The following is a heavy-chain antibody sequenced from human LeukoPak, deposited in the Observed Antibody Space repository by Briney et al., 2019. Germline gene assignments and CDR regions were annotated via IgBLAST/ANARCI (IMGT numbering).Heavy chain of an antibody. CDR1: GYSFTSYW. V-gene: IGHV5-51*01. Sequence: GESLEISCKGSGYSFTSYWIGWVRQMPGKGLEWMGIIYPGASDTRYSPSFQGQVTISDDKSISTAYLQWSSLKASDTAMYYCARGAIAAAPPYFDYWGQGTLVTVSS. CDR2: IYPGASDT. J-gene: IGHJ4*02. CDR3: ARGAIAAAPPYFDY. D-gene: IGHD6-13*01.